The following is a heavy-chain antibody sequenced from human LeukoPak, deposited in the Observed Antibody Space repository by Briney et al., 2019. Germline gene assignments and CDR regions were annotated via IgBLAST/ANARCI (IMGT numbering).Heavy chain of an antibody. J-gene: IGHJ5*02. CDR3: ARVEKKSSSWYGQGLNWFAP. D-gene: IGHD6-13*01. CDR2: INHSGST. Sequence: PSETLSLTCAVYGESFSGYYWSWIRQPPGKGLEWIGEINHSGSTNYNPSLKSRVTISVDTSKNQFSLKLTSVTAADTAVYYCARVEKKSSSWYGQGLNWFAPWGQGTLVTVSS. CDR1: GESFSGYY. V-gene: IGHV4-34*01.